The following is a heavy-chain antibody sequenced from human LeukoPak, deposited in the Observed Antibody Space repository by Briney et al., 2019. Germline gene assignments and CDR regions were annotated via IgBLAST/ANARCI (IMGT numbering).Heavy chain of an antibody. D-gene: IGHD3-10*01. CDR2: ISSTSSDI. Sequence: GGSLRLSCAASGFTFSSFTMNWVRQAPGKGLEWVSAISSTSSDIYYADSVRGRFTISRDNAKNSLYLQLNGLRADDTAVYYCARSNYGPNYLDYWGQGTLVTVSS. CDR1: GFTFSSFT. V-gene: IGHV3-21*01. J-gene: IGHJ4*02. CDR3: ARSNYGPNYLDY.